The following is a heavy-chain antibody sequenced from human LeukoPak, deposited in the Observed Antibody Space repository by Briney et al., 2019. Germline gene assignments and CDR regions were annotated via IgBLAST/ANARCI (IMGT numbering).Heavy chain of an antibody. V-gene: IGHV4-59*01. CDR3: VRAPYNWNSRNNWFDP. CDR1: GGSISSYY. D-gene: IGHD1-7*01. J-gene: IGHJ5*02. CDR2: IYYSGST. Sequence: SETLSLTCTVSGGSISSYYWSWIRQPPGKGLEWIGYIYYSGSTNYNPSLKSRVTISVDTSKNQFSLKLSSVTAADTAVYYCVRAPYNWNSRNNWFDPWGQGTLVTVSS.